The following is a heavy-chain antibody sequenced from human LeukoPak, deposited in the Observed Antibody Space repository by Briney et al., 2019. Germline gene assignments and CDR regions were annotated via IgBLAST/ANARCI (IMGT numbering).Heavy chain of an antibody. CDR2: INAGNSNT. CDR1: GYTFTSYA. V-gene: IGHV1-3*01. CDR3: ARDDSSSYYGPGDGMDV. J-gene: IGHJ6*04. Sequence: ASVKVSCKASGYTFTSYAMHWVRQAPGQRLEWIGWINAGNSNTKYSQKFQGRVTITRHTSASTPYMELSSLRSEDTAVYYCARDDSSSYYGPGDGMDVWGKGTTVTVSS. D-gene: IGHD3-10*01.